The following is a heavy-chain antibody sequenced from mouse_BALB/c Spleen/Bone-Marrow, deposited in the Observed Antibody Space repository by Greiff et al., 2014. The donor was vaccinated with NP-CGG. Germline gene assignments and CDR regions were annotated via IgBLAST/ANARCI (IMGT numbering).Heavy chain of an antibody. V-gene: IGHV1-67*01. D-gene: IGHD1-1*01. J-gene: IGHJ2*01. Sequence: VQLQQSGPELVRPGVSVKISCKGSGYTSTDYAMHWVKQSHAKSLEWIGVISTYSGNTNYNQKVKGKATMTVDKSSNTAYMELARLTSEDSAIYYCARGYYGSSYLFDYWGQGTTLTVSS. CDR1: GYTSTDYA. CDR3: ARGYYGSSYLFDY. CDR2: ISTYSGNT.